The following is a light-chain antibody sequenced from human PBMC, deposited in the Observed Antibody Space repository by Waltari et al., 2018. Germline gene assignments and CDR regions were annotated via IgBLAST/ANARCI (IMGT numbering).Light chain of an antibody. V-gene: IGLV1-47*01. CDR3: AAWDDSLTVR. CDR2: RND. CDR1: SSNIGSSF. J-gene: IGLJ3*02. Sequence: QSVLTQPPSASGTPGQRVTISCSGSSSNIGSSFVCWYQHLPGTAPKLLIYRNDRRPSGGPDRCSGSRSVTSSALAISGLRSEDEADYYVAAWDDSLTVRFGGGTKLTVL.